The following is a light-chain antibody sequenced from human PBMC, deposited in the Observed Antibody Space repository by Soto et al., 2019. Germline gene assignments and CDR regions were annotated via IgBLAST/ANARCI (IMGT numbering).Light chain of an antibody. V-gene: IGLV2-11*01. CDR3: CSYGGTYV. Sequence: QSALTQPRSVSGSPGQSVTISCTGTSNDIGGHNYVSWYQQHPGKAPKLMIYDVTKRPSGVPDRFSGSKSGNTASLTISGLQADDEADYYCCSYGGTYVFGGGTKLTVL. J-gene: IGLJ2*01. CDR1: SNDIGGHNY. CDR2: DVT.